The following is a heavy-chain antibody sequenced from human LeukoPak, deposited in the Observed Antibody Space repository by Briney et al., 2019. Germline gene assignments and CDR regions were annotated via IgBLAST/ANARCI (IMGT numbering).Heavy chain of an antibody. CDR3: ARPEDRDIAAAGTQTLVWFDP. CDR1: GGSISSSSYY. D-gene: IGHD6-13*01. Sequence: SETLSLTCTVSGGSISSSSYYWGWIRQPPGKGLEWIGSIYYSGSTYYNPSLKSRVTISVDTSKNQFSLKLSSVTAADTAVYYCARPEDRDIAAAGTQTLVWFDPWGQGTLVTVSS. CDR2: IYYSGST. V-gene: IGHV4-39*01. J-gene: IGHJ5*02.